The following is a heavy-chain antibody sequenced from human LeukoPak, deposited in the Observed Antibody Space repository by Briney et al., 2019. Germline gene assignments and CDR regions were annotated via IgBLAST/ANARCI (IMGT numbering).Heavy chain of an antibody. CDR3: ATYPPAIVVVPAAKRPLYYYMDV. D-gene: IGHD2-2*01. CDR1: GFTFSDYY. V-gene: IGHV3-11*01. J-gene: IGHJ6*03. Sequence: GGSLRLSCAASGFTFSDYYMSWIRQAPGKGLEWVSYISSSGSTIYYADSVKGRFTISRDNAKNSLYLQMNSLRAEDTAVYYCATYPPAIVVVPAAKRPLYYYMDVWGKGTTVTVSS. CDR2: ISSSGSTI.